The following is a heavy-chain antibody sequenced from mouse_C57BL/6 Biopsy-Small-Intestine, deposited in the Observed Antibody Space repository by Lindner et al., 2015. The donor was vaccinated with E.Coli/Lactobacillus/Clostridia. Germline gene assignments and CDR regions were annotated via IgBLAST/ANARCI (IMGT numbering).Heavy chain of an antibody. V-gene: IGHV1-81*01. J-gene: IGHJ2*01. CDR3: ARGDYSNCDY. CDR1: GYTFTSYG. CDR2: IYPRSGNT. Sequence: VQLQESGAKLARPGASVKLSCKASGYTFTSYGISWVKQRTGQGLEWIGEIYPRSGNTYYNEKFKGKATLTADKSSSTAYMELRSLTSEDSAVYFCARGDYSNCDYWGQGTTLTVAA. D-gene: IGHD2-5*01.